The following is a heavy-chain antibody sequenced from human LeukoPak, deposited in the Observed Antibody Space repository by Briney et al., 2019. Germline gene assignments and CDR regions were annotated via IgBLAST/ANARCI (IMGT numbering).Heavy chain of an antibody. CDR3: AKRRGDCSNGQGCGDS. CDR2: ISGSRGST. V-gene: IGHV3-23*01. CDR1: GFTFSTYA. D-gene: IGHD2-8*01. J-gene: IGHJ4*02. Sequence: GGSLRLSCAASGFTFSTYAMSWVRQAPEKGLEWVSAISGSRGSTYYTDSVKGRFTISRDNSKNTLYLQMNSLRAEDTAVYYCAKRRGDCSNGQGCGDSWGQGTLVTVSS.